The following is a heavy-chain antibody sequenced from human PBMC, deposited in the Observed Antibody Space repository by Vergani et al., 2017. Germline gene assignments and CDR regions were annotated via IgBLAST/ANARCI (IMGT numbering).Heavy chain of an antibody. J-gene: IGHJ6*02. CDR3: AKNPDISTTRHYYAMDV. V-gene: IGHV3-11*04. D-gene: IGHD1-1*01. Sequence: LEESGGGSVKPGGSLRLSCAGSGFKFSDHYMSWIRQAPGKGLEWVSHISSGASTVAYTDPVTGRFTVSRDNDNNSLTLDMTTLRVEDTAVYYCAKNPDISTTRHYYAMDVWGQGTTVTVSS. CDR2: ISSGASTV. CDR1: GFKFSDHY.